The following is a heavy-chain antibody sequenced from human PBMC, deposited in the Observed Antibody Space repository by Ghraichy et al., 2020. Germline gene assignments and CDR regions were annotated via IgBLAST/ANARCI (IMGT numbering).Heavy chain of an antibody. V-gene: IGHV4-4*07. J-gene: IGHJ4*02. Sequence: SQTISLTCIVSGGSISNYYWSWIRQPAGKGLEWIGRIFTSGSATYNPSLRSRVTMSVDMSKNQFSLKLTSLTAADTAVYYCGRDGPYDSSGYTDYWGRGTLVTVSS. D-gene: IGHD3-22*01. CDR3: GRDGPYDSSGYTDY. CDR2: IFTSGSA. CDR1: GGSISNYY.